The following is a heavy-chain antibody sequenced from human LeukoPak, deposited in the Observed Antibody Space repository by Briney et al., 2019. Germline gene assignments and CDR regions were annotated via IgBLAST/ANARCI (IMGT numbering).Heavy chain of an antibody. CDR3: ARGGRIAVAGPNY. Sequence: GGSLRLSCAASGFTFSSYSMNWVRQAPGKGLEWVSYISSSSSSTIYYADSVKGRFTISRDNAKNSLYLQMNSLRAEDTAVYYCARGGRIAVAGPNYWGQGTLVTVSS. J-gene: IGHJ4*02. V-gene: IGHV3-48*01. CDR2: ISSSSSSTI. D-gene: IGHD6-19*01. CDR1: GFTFSSYS.